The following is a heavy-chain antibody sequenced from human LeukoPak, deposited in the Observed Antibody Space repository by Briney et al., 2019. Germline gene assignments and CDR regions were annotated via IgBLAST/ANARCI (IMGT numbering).Heavy chain of an antibody. D-gene: IGHD3-3*01. CDR2: INSDGSST. V-gene: IGHV3-74*01. CDR1: GFTFSNYW. Sequence: GGSLRLSCAASGFTFSNYWMHWVRQAPGKGLVWVSRINSDGSSTTYADSVKGRFTISRDNSKNTLYLQMNSLRAEDTAVYYCARDPHYDFWSGPYGLDVWGQGTTVTVSS. J-gene: IGHJ6*02. CDR3: ARDPHYDFWSGPYGLDV.